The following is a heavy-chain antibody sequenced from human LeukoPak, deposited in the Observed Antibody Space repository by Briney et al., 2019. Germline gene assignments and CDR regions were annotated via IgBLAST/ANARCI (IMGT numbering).Heavy chain of an antibody. CDR1: GGSISSSSYY. CDR2: IYYSGST. Sequence: SETLSLTCTVSGGSISSSSYYWGWIRQPPGKGLEWIGSIYYSGSTYYNPSLKSRVTISVDTSKIQFSLKLSSVTAADTAVYYCARRAGEYSHPYDYWGQGTLVTVSS. V-gene: IGHV4-39*07. J-gene: IGHJ4*02. D-gene: IGHD2-15*01. CDR3: ARRAGEYSHPYDY.